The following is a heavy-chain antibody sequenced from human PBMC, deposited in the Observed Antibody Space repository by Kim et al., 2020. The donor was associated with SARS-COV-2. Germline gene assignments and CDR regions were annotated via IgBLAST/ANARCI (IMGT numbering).Heavy chain of an antibody. J-gene: IGHJ4*02. CDR2: ISYDGSNK. CDR1: GFTFSSYA. Sequence: GGSLRLSCAASGFTFSSYAMHWVRQAPGKGLEWVAVISYDGSNKYYADSVKGRFTISRDNSKNTLYLQMNSLRAEDTAVYYCARPNSGSYQTYFDYWGQG. V-gene: IGHV3-30*04. CDR3: ARPNSGSYQTYFDY. D-gene: IGHD1-26*01.